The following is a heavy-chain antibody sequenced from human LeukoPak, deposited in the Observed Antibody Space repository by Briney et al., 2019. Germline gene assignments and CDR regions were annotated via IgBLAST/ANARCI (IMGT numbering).Heavy chain of an antibody. CDR1: GYTLTELS. D-gene: IGHD3-22*01. V-gene: IGHV1-24*01. Sequence: ASEKVSCKVSGYTLTELSMHWVRQAPGKGLEWMGGFDPEDGETIYAQKFQGRVTMTEDTSTDTAYMELSSLRSEDTAVYYCATFTTTYYYDSSGYYPDWGQGTLVTVSS. CDR2: FDPEDGET. J-gene: IGHJ4*02. CDR3: ATFTTTYYYDSSGYYPD.